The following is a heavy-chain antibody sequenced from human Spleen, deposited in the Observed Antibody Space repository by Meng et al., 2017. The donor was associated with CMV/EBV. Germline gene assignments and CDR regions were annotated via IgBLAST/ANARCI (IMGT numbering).Heavy chain of an antibody. CDR2: ISSSSYI. Sequence: GGSLRLSCAASGFTFSSYSMNWVRQAPGKGLEWVSSISSSSYIYYADSVKGRFTISRDNAKNSLYLQMNSLRAEDTALYYCAKDLHCSSTSCYNGFDPWGQGTLVTVSS. J-gene: IGHJ5*02. V-gene: IGHV3-21*04. D-gene: IGHD2-2*01. CDR1: GFTFSSYS. CDR3: AKDLHCSSTSCYNGFDP.